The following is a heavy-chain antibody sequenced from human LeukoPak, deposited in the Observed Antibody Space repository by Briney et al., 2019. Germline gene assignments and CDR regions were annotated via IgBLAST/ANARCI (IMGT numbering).Heavy chain of an antibody. V-gene: IGHV3-11*04. CDR3: ARFPCSSTSCYGYYYYYYMDV. CDR2: ISSSGSTI. Sequence: GGSLRLSCAASGFTFSDYHMSWIRQAPGKGLEWVSYISSSGSTIYYADSVKGRFTISRDNAKNSLYLQMNSLRAEDTAVYYCARFPCSSTSCYGYYYYYYMDVWGKGTTVTVSS. D-gene: IGHD2-2*01. J-gene: IGHJ6*03. CDR1: GFTFSDYH.